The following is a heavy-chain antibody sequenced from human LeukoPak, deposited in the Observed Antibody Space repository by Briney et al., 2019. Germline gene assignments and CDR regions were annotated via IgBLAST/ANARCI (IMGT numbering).Heavy chain of an antibody. D-gene: IGHD1-1*01. CDR2: INPRDGST. Sequence: ASVKVSCKPSGFTFSSYYIQWMRQAPREGLEWMAMINPRDGSTKSTEKLQGIVTMTADTSTGTVYMELSSLRSEDTAVYYCARDSLQTRYNWNDEGRKNWFDPWGQGTLVTVSS. CDR1: GFTFSSYY. V-gene: IGHV1-46*04. CDR3: ARDSLQTRYNWNDEGRKNWFDP. J-gene: IGHJ5*02.